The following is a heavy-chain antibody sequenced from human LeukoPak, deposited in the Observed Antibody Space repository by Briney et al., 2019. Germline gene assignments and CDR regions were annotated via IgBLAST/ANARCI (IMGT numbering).Heavy chain of an antibody. D-gene: IGHD3-10*01. J-gene: IGHJ6*03. Sequence: GGSLRLSCAASGFTFSSYSMNWVRQAPGKGLEWVSSISSSSSYIYYADSVKGRFTISRDNAKNSLYLQMNSLRAEDTAVYYCAREYIGVPGRYPYYYYYMDVWGKGTTVTVSS. CDR2: ISSSSSYI. CDR1: GFTFSSYS. V-gene: IGHV3-21*01. CDR3: AREYIGVPGRYPYYYYYMDV.